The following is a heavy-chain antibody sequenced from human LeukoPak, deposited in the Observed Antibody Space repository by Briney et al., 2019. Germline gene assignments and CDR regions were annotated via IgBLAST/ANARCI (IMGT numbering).Heavy chain of an antibody. Sequence: PVKVSCKASGGTFSSYAISWVRQAPGQGLEWMGRIIPILGIANYAQKFQGRVTITADKSTSTAYMELSSLRSEDTAVYYCARPRGYSYGYFDYWGQGTLVTVSS. J-gene: IGHJ4*02. CDR3: ARPRGYSYGYFDY. CDR2: IIPILGIA. D-gene: IGHD5-18*01. CDR1: GGTFSSYA. V-gene: IGHV1-69*04.